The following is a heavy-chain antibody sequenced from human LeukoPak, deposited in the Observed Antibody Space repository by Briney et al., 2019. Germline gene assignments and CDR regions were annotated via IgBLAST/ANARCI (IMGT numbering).Heavy chain of an antibody. V-gene: IGHV1-69*05. CDR3: ARTGDFGTGWLDP. J-gene: IGHJ5*02. CDR1: GGTFSSYA. Sequence: SVKVSCKASGGTFSSYAISWVRQAPGQGLEWMGGIIPIFGTANYAQKFQGRVTITTDESTSTAYMELSSLRSEDTAVYYCARTGDFGTGWLDPWGQGTLVTVSS. CDR2: IIPIFGTA. D-gene: IGHD4-17*01.